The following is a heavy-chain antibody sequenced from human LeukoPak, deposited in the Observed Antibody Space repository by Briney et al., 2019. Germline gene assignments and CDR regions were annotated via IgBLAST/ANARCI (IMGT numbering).Heavy chain of an antibody. V-gene: IGHV1-69*05. D-gene: IGHD3-9*01. CDR2: IIPIFGTA. CDR1: GGTFSSYA. CDR3: ARASLNYRNYDILTGYYRRGAFDI. J-gene: IGHJ3*02. Sequence: SVKVSCKASGGTFSSYAISWVRQAPGQGLEWMGGIIPIFGTANYAQKFQGRVTITTDESTSTAYMELSSLRSEDAAVYYCARASLNYRNYDILTGYYRRGAFDIWGQGTMVTVSS.